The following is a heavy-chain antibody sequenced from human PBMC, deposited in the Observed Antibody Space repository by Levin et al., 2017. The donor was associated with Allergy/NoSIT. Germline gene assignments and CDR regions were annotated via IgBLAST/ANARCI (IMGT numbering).Heavy chain of an antibody. CDR1: GYSFTSYW. CDR2: IYPGDSDT. Sequence: GGSLRLSCKGSGYSFTSYWIGWVRQMPGKGLEWMGIIYPGDSDTRYSPSFQGQVTISADKSISTAYLQWSSLKASDTAMYYCASGVANDRNYLLGRPEYFDIWGQGTMVTVSS. V-gene: IGHV5-51*01. CDR3: ASGVANDRNYLLGRPEYFDI. J-gene: IGHJ3*02. D-gene: IGHD1-7*01.